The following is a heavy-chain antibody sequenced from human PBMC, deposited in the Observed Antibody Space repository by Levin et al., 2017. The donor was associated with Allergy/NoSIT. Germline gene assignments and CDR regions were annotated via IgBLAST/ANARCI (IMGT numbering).Heavy chain of an antibody. CDR3: AKGEDHTTPEDY. J-gene: IGHJ4*02. CDR1: GFTFSSYG. V-gene: IGHV3-30*18. CDR2: ISYDGSNK. Sequence: PGGSLRLSCAASGFTFSSYGMHWVRQAPGKGLEWVAVISYDGSNKYYADSVKGRFTISRDNSKNTLYLQMNSLRAEDTAVYYCAKGEDHTTPEDYWGQGTLVTVSS. D-gene: IGHD4-17*01.